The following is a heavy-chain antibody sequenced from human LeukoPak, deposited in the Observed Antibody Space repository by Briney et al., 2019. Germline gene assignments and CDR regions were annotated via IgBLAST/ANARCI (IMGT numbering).Heavy chain of an antibody. J-gene: IGHJ4*02. Sequence: ASVKVSCKASGYTFTGYYMHWVRQAPGQGLEWMGWINPNSGGTNYAQKFQGRVTMTRDTSISTAYMELSRLRSEDTAVYYCARGPGQLRYFDWLLRPYYFDYWGQGALVTVSS. CDR1: GYTFTGYY. V-gene: IGHV1-2*02. CDR3: ARGPGQLRYFDWLLRPYYFDY. D-gene: IGHD3-9*01. CDR2: INPNSGGT.